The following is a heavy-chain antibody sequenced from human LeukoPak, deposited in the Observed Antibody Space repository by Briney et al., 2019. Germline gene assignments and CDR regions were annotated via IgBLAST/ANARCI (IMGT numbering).Heavy chain of an antibody. CDR2: IQSKTDGGTT. D-gene: IGHD3-10*01. V-gene: IGHV3-15*01. CDR3: ATLTVRGVINI. J-gene: IGHJ4*02. CDR1: GFTFSNTW. Sequence: TGGALRLSWAASGFTFSNTWMNWVRQAPGKGLELVGRIQSKTDGGTTEYAAPVKGRFTISRDDSKTTLYLQMNSLKTEDTAVYYCATLTVRGVINIWGQGTLVTVSS.